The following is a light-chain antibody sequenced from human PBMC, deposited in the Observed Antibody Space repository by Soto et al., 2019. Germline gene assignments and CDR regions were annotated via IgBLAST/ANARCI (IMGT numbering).Light chain of an antibody. CDR1: SSDVGGYNY. V-gene: IGLV2-8*01. CDR2: EVS. Sequence: QSALTQPPSASGSPGQSVTISCIGTSSDVGGYNYVSWYQQHPGKAPQLMIYEVSNRPSGVPDRFSGSKSGNTASLTVSGLQAEDEADYYCSSYAASNNLGLFGGGTKLTVL. CDR3: SSYAASNNLGL. J-gene: IGLJ2*01.